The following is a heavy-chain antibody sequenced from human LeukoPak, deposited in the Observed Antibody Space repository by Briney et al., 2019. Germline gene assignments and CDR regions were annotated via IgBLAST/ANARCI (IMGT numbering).Heavy chain of an antibody. CDR2: LNWSGEKI. J-gene: IGHJ3*02. CDR3: VRDGREGFDI. CDR1: GFAFDDYA. V-gene: IGHV3-9*01. Sequence: PGGSLRLSCAASGFAFDDYAMHWVRQAPGKGLEWVAGLNWSGEKIGYGDSVKGRFIISRDNVKNSLYLQVSSLRAEDTAVYYCVRDGREGFDIWGHGTLVIVSS. D-gene: IGHD5-24*01.